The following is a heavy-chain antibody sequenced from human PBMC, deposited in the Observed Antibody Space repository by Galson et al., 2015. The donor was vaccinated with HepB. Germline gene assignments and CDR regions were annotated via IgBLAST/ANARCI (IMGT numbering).Heavy chain of an antibody. CDR2: ISFDGGNN. V-gene: IGHV3-30-3*01. CDR3: ARDGSGSGYGGYYYGLDV. CDR1: GFTFRTYA. J-gene: IGHJ6*02. D-gene: IGHD5-12*01. Sequence: SLRLSCAASGFTFRTYAMHWVRQAPGKGLEWVAIISFDGGNNLYVGSVKGRFTISRDSSKNTLYLQMNSLRPEDTAIYYCARDGSGSGYGGYYYGLDVWGQGTTVTVSS.